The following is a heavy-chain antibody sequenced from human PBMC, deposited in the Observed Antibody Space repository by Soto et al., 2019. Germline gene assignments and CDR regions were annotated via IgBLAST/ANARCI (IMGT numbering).Heavy chain of an antibody. Sequence: ASVKVSCKASGYTFTGYYMNWVRQAPGQGLEWMGWINPNSGDTNYAQKFQGWVTMTSDTSISTAYMELSRLTSDDTAVYYCVRDYHSSSWYGTDYWGPGTLVTVSS. CDR1: GYTFTGYY. CDR2: INPNSGDT. D-gene: IGHD6-13*01. V-gene: IGHV1-2*04. J-gene: IGHJ4*02. CDR3: VRDYHSSSWYGTDY.